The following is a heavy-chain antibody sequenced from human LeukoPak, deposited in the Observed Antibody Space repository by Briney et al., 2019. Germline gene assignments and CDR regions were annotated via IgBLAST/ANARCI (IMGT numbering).Heavy chain of an antibody. D-gene: IGHD5-24*01. Sequence: PGGSLRLSCAAAGFIFSNYGMHWVRHSPDKGREWVTLIRFEGSTQYYADSVKGRFTISRDNSKDTLYLQMSSLRLEDTGVYYCAKEGGDGSPFDYWGQGILVTVSS. CDR3: AKEGGDGSPFDY. CDR1: GFIFSNYG. J-gene: IGHJ4*02. CDR2: IRFEGSTQ. V-gene: IGHV3-30*02.